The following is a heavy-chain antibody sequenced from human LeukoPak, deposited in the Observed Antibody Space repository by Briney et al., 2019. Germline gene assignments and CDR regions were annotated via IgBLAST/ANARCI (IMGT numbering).Heavy chain of an antibody. J-gene: IGHJ6*02. Sequence: PGGSLRLSCAASGFTFNNFAMSWVRQAPGKGLDWVSGLSGSGRSTYYADSVKGRLTIARDNSKNTLYLQMNSLRAEDTAVYYCAKVAVRDIWGVRDNKDVWGQGTTVAVSS. CDR2: LSGSGRST. CDR1: GFTFNNFA. CDR3: AKVAVRDIWGVRDNKDV. D-gene: IGHD2-15*01. V-gene: IGHV3-23*01.